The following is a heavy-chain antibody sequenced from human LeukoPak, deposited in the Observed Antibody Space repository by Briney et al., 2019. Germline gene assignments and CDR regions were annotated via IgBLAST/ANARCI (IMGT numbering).Heavy chain of an antibody. D-gene: IGHD6-13*01. V-gene: IGHV3-23*01. J-gene: IGHJ4*02. CDR1: GFTPSSYA. CDR3: ARDLGYISSC. Sequence: RGSPRLSCAASGFTPSSYAMSWVRHAPRKGLEWVSAISGNGGNTYYADSAKGRFTISRDNSMNTLFLQINSLRAEDTAVYYCARDLGYISSCWGQGTLVTVSS. CDR2: ISGNGGNT.